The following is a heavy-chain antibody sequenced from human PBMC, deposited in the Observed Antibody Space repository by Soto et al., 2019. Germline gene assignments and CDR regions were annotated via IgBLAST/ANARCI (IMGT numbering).Heavy chain of an antibody. V-gene: IGHV4-59*01. CDR2: IYYSGIT. D-gene: IGHD2-8*02. CDR3: ARDKITGLFDY. CDR1: GGSISNYY. J-gene: IGHJ4*02. Sequence: PSETLSLTCAVSGGSISNYYWSWIRQPPGKGLEWIGYIYYSGITNYNPSLKSRVTISVDTSKNQFSLNLSSVTAADTAVYYCARDKITGLFDYWGQGTLVTVS.